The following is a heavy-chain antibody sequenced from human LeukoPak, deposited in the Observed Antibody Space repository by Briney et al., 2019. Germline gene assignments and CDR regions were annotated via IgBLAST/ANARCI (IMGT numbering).Heavy chain of an antibody. CDR1: GGTISSSNW. CDR2: IYHSGST. V-gene: IGHV4-4*02. D-gene: IGHD6-19*01. Sequence: PSETLSLTCAVSGGTISSSNWWSWVRQPPGKGLEWIGEIYHSGSTNYNPSLKSRVTISVDKSKNQFSLKLSSVTAADTAVYYCAREIRHSSGWYRPDMGFDPWGQGTLVTVSS. CDR3: AREIRHSSGWYRPDMGFDP. J-gene: IGHJ5*02.